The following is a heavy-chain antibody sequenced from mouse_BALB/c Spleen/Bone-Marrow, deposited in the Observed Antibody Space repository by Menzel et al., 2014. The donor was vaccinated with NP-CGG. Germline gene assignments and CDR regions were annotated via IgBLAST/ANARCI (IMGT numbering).Heavy chain of an antibody. CDR3: VRGNYGNYVDYFDF. J-gene: IGHJ2*01. CDR1: GFTFSNYG. CDR2: INSNGGST. V-gene: IGHV5-6-3*01. D-gene: IGHD2-1*01. Sequence: EVNLVESGGGLVQPGGSLKLSCAASGFTFSNYGMSWVRQTPDQRLELVATINSNGGSTYYPDSVKGRFTISRDTAKNTLYLQMSSLKSEETAMYYCVRGNYGNYVDYFDFWGQGTTLTVSS.